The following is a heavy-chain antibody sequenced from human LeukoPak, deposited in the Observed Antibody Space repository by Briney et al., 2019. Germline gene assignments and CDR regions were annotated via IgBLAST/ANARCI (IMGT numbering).Heavy chain of an antibody. J-gene: IGHJ6*03. Sequence: AGGSLRLSCAASGFTFSSYAMSWVRQAPGKGLEWVSAISGSGGSKYYADSVKGRFTISRDNSKNTLYLQMNSLRAEDTAVYYCAKPRGRGILTGLVARGANYYYYYMDVWGKGTTVTVSS. CDR3: AKPRGRGILTGLVARGANYYYYYMDV. CDR1: GFTFSSYA. D-gene: IGHD3-9*01. CDR2: ISGSGGSK. V-gene: IGHV3-23*01.